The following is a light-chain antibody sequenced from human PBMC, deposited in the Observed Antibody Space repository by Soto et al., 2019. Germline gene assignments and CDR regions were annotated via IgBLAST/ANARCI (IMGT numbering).Light chain of an antibody. Sequence: EIVLPQSPATLSLFPGERATLSCRASQSVSIYFAWYQQKPGQAPRLLIYDASNSATGIPARFSGSGSGTDFTLTISSLEPEEFAVYYCQQRSNWPPEITFGQGTRLEIK. CDR3: QQRSNWPPEIT. CDR2: DAS. V-gene: IGKV3-11*01. J-gene: IGKJ5*01. CDR1: QSVSIY.